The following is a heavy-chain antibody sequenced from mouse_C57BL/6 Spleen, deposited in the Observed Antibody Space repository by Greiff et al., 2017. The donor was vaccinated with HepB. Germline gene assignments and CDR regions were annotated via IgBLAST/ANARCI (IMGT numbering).Heavy chain of an antibody. CDR3: ARWDYGSRGFAY. D-gene: IGHD1-1*01. CDR1: GYTFTSYW. J-gene: IGHJ3*01. Sequence: QVQLQQPGTDLVKPGASVKLSCKASGYTFTSYWMHWVKQRPGQGLEWIGNINPSNGGTNYNEKFKSKATLTVDKSSSTAYMQLSSLTSGDSAVFYCARWDYGSRGFAYWGQGTLVTVAA. CDR2: INPSNGGT. V-gene: IGHV1-53*01.